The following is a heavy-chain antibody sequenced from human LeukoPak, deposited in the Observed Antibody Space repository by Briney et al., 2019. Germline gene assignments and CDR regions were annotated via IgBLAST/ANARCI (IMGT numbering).Heavy chain of an antibody. CDR3: ARGIRDCYADY. D-gene: IGHD2-21*01. CDR2: INHSGST. CDR1: GGSFSGYY. V-gene: IGHV4-34*01. Sequence: SETLSLTCAVYGGSFSGYYWSWIRQPPGKGLEWIGEINHSGSTNYNPSLKSRVTISVDTSKNQFSLKLSSVTAADTAVYYCARGIRDCYADYWGQGTPVTVSS. J-gene: IGHJ4*02.